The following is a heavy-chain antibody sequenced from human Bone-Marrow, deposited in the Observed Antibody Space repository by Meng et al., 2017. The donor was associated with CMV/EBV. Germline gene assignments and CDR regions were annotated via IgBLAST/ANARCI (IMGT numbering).Heavy chain of an antibody. V-gene: IGHV3-30-3*01. CDR3: ARDGRSNDLDAAIDY. J-gene: IGHJ4*02. CDR2: MSNDASNE. CDR1: GFTFSRYA. D-gene: IGHD4-11*01. Sequence: GESLKISCAASGFTFSRYAMHWVRQAPGKGLEWVALMSNDASNEDYSDSVRGRFTISRDNSKNTLYLQMNSLRPAETAVNYCARDGRSNDLDAAIDYWGQGTLVTVSS.